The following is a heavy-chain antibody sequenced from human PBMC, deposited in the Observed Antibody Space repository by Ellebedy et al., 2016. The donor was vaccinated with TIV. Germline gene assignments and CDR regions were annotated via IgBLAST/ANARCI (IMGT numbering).Heavy chain of an antibody. D-gene: IGHD1-14*01. CDR1: GYTFINYW. Sequence: GESLKISXQGSGYTFINYWIGWVRQMPGRGLEWMGIIYPGDSDTRYSPSFQGQVTISADRSISTAYLQWSSLKASDTAMYYCARRGLGQNHPFDYWGQGTLVTVSS. CDR3: ARRGLGQNHPFDY. CDR2: IYPGDSDT. V-gene: IGHV5-51*01. J-gene: IGHJ4*02.